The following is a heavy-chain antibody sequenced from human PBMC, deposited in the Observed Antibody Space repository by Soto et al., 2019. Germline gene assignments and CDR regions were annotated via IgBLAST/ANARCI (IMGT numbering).Heavy chain of an antibody. CDR3: ARGRNPRITMIVVVTTYFDY. V-gene: IGHV4-34*01. J-gene: IGHJ4*02. CDR1: GGSFSGYY. Sequence: SETLSLTCAVYGGSFSGYYWSWIRQPPGKGLEWIGEINHSGSTNYNPSLKSRVTISVDTSKNQFSLKLSSVTAADTAVYYCARGRNPRITMIVVVTTYFDYWGQGTLVTVSS. CDR2: INHSGST. D-gene: IGHD3-22*01.